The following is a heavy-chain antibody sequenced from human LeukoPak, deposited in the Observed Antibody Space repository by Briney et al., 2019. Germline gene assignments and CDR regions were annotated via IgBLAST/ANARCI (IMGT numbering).Heavy chain of an antibody. V-gene: IGHV4-39*01. D-gene: IGHD3-22*01. CDR1: GSSISSSSDY. CDR2: GYYSGRT. CDR3: AIIRKFYSDSSGYCNYFDY. Sequence: PSETLSLTCSVSGSSISSSSDYWGWIRQPPGKGLEWIGSGYYSGRTYYNLALKSRVTTSVDTSKKQFSLKLSSVTAADTVVYYCAIIRKFYSDSSGYCNYFDYWGQGTLVTVSS. J-gene: IGHJ4*02.